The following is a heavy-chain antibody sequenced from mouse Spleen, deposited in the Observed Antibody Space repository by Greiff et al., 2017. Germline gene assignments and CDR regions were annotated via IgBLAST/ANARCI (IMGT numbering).Heavy chain of an antibody. Sequence: EVKLVESGGGLVKPGGSLKLSCAASGFTFSDYGMHWVRQAPEKGLEWVAYISSGSSTIYYADTVKGRFTISRDNAKNTLFLQMTSLRSEDTAMYYCARAGITTAHFDYWGQGTTLTVSS. CDR2: ISSGSSTI. CDR3: ARAGITTAHFDY. D-gene: IGHD1-2*01. V-gene: IGHV5-17*01. J-gene: IGHJ2*01. CDR1: GFTFSDYG.